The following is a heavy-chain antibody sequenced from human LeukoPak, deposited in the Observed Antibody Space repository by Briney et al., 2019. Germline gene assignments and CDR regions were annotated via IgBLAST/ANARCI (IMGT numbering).Heavy chain of an antibody. V-gene: IGHV1-8*01. D-gene: IGHD3-10*01. CDR2: MNPNSGNT. J-gene: IGHJ6*02. Sequence: GASVKVSCKASGYTFTSYDINWVRQATGQGLEWMGWMNPNSGNTGYAQKFQGRVTMTRNTSISTAYMVLSSLRSEDTAVYYCARRPSMVRGVIIGPNYYYGMDVWGQGTTVTVSS. CDR3: ARRPSMVRGVIIGPNYYYGMDV. CDR1: GYTFTSYD.